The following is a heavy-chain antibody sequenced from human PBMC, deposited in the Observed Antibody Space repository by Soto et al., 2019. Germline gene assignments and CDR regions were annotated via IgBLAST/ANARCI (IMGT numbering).Heavy chain of an antibody. D-gene: IGHD5-12*01. V-gene: IGHV2-5*02. Sequence: QITLKESGPTLVKPTQTLTLTCTFSGFSLSTSGVGVGWIRQPPGKALEWLALIYWDDDKRYSPSLKSRLTIXKXXSKNQVVLTMTNMDPVDTATYYCAHYNSGYDYLDYWGQGTLVTVSS. CDR1: GFSLSTSGVG. CDR2: IYWDDDK. CDR3: AHYNSGYDYLDY. J-gene: IGHJ4*02.